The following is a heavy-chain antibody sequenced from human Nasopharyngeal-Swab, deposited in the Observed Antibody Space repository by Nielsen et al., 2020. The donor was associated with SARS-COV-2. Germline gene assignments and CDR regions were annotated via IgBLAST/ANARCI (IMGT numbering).Heavy chain of an antibody. CDR1: GYSFTSYW. V-gene: IGHV5-51*01. CDR3: ARAPPGIAAAGYYYYGMDV. Sequence: GESLKISCKGSGYSFTSYWIGWVRQMPGKGLEWMGIIYPGDSDTRYSPSFQRQVTISADKSISTAYLQGSGLKASDTAMYYCARAPPGIAAAGYYYYGMDVWGQGTTVTVSS. J-gene: IGHJ6*02. D-gene: IGHD6-13*01. CDR2: IYPGDSDT.